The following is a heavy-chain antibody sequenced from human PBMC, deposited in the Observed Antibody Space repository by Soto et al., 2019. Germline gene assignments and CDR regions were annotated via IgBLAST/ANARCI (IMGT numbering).Heavy chain of an antibody. Sequence: GASVKVSCKASGYTFTSYGISWVRQAPGQGLEWMGWISAYNGNTNYAQKLQGRVTMTTDTSTNTAYMELRSLRADDKAGYYYGRIPSPVNWNYRAYYYYYMDVWGKGTTVTVSS. CDR3: GRIPSPVNWNYRAYYYYYMDV. J-gene: IGHJ6*03. CDR1: GYTFTSYG. V-gene: IGHV1-18*01. CDR2: ISAYNGNT. D-gene: IGHD1-7*01.